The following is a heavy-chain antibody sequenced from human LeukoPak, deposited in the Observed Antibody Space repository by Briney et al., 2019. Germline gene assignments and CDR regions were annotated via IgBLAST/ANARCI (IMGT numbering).Heavy chain of an antibody. J-gene: IGHJ6*03. D-gene: IGHD3-10*01. CDR2: IKKDGSEK. CDR1: GFTFRSYW. Sequence: GGSLRLSCAASGFTFRSYWMNWVRQAPGKGLEWVANIKKDGSEKYYVDSVKGRFTISRDISKNTLYLQMNSLRAEDTAVYYCARVLSGRGSLYDYYYYMDVWGKGTTVTISS. V-gene: IGHV3-7*03. CDR3: ARVLSGRGSLYDYYYYMDV.